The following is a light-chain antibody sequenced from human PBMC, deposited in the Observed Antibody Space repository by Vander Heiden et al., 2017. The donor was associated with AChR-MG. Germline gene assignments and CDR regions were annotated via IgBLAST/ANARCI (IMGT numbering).Light chain of an antibody. V-gene: IGLV3-1*01. J-gene: IGLJ3*02. CDR1: NLGNKY. Sequence: SYEVTQPHSVSVSPGQTASITCSGDNLGNKYASWYQQKPGQSPVLVMYQDTKRPSGIPERFSGSNSGNTVTLTISGTQAMDEAEYYCQAWNSTTVVFGGGTKLTVL. CDR3: QAWNSTTVV. CDR2: QDT.